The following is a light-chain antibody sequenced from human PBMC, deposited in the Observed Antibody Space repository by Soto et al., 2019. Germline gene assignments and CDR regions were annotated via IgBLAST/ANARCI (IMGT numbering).Light chain of an antibody. CDR3: QSYDSSLDYV. CDR2: DNI. V-gene: IGLV1-40*01. CDR1: SSNIGAGYA. Sequence: QSALTQPPSVSGAPGQRVTISCTGSSSNIGAGYAIHWYQQLPGTAPKLLIYDNINRPSGVPDRFSGSKSGTSASLAITGLQAEDEADYYCQSYDSSLDYVFGTGTKATVL. J-gene: IGLJ1*01.